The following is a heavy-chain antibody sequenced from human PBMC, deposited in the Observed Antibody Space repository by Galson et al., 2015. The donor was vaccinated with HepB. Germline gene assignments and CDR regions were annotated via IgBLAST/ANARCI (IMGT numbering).Heavy chain of an antibody. CDR3: ARGYYYDSSGYQIGQDWYFDL. V-gene: IGHV4-34*01. J-gene: IGHJ2*01. D-gene: IGHD3-22*01. CDR1: GFTVSSNY. CDR2: INHSGST. Sequence: LRLSCAASGFTVSSNYMSWVRQAPGKGLEWIGEINHSGSTNYNPSLKSRVTISVDTSKNQFSLKLSSVTAADTAVYYCARGYYYDSSGYQIGQDWYFDLWGRGTLVTVSS.